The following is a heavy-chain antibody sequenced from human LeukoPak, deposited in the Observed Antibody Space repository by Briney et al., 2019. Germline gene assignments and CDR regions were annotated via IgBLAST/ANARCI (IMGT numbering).Heavy chain of an antibody. CDR1: GGTFSSYA. D-gene: IGHD6-13*01. J-gene: IGHJ6*03. CDR3: ARDGGGWYYSSSSYYYYMDV. CDR2: IIPIFGTA. V-gene: IGHV1-69*06. Sequence: SVKVSCKASGGTFSSYAISWVRQAAGQGLEWMGGIIPIFGTANYAQKFQGRVTITADKSTSTAYMELSSLRSEDTAVYYCARDGGGWYYSSSSYYYYMDVWGKGTTVTVSS.